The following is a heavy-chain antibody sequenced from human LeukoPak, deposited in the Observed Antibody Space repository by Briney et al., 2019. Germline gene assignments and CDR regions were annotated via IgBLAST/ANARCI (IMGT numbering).Heavy chain of an antibody. CDR2: INPSTGGT. CDR3: ARFGPDYYDTTGYGFDY. Sequence: ASVKVSCKASGYTFTAYYLHWVRQAPGQGLEWMGWINPSTGGTDYAPRFQGRVTMTRDTSIRTAYMELSSLRSDDTAVFYCARFGPDYYDTTGYGFDYWGQGSAVTVSS. V-gene: IGHV1-2*02. J-gene: IGHJ4*02. CDR1: GYTFTAYY. D-gene: IGHD3-22*01.